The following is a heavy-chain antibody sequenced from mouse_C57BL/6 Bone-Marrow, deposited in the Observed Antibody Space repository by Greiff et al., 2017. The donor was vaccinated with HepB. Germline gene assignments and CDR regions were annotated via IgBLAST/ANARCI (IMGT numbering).Heavy chain of an antibody. CDR3: VRLGYSIAY. J-gene: IGHJ3*01. CDR1: GFSFNTYA. V-gene: IGHV10-1*01. Sequence: EVMLVESGGGLVQPKGSLKHSCAASGFSFNTYAMNWVRQAPGKGLEWVARIRSKSNNYATYYADSVKDRFTISRDDSESMLYLQMNNLKTEDTAMYYCVRLGYSIAYWGQGTLVTVSA. CDR2: IRSKSNNYAT. D-gene: IGHD2-3*01.